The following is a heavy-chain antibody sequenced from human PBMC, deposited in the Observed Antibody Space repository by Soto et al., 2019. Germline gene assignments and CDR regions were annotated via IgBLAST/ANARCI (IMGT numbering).Heavy chain of an antibody. CDR3: ARDYYGSSGSREKDPYGMDV. D-gene: IGHD3-22*01. V-gene: IGHV1-18*04. Sequence: ASVKVSCKASGYTFTSYGISWVRQAPGQGLEWMGWISAYNGNTNYAQKLQGRVTMTTDTSTSTAYMELRSLRSDDTAVYYCARDYYGSSGSREKDPYGMDVWGQGTTVTVSS. CDR2: ISAYNGNT. CDR1: GYTFTSYG. J-gene: IGHJ6*02.